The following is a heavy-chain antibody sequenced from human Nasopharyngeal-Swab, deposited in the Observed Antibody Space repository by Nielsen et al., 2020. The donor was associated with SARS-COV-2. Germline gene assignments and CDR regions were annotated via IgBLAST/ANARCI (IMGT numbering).Heavy chain of an antibody. V-gene: IGHV3-48*03. CDR2: ISSSGSTI. D-gene: IGHD3-10*01. Sequence: WIRQPSGKGLERVSYISSSGSTIYYADSVKGRFTISRDNAKNSLYLQMNSLRAEDTAVYYCARDEGARVLWFGELSTYYYYGMDVWGQGTTVTVSS. CDR3: ARDEGARVLWFGELSTYYYYGMDV. J-gene: IGHJ6*02.